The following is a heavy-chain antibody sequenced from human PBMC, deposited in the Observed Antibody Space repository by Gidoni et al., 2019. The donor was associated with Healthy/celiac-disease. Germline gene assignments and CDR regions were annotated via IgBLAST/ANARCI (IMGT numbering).Heavy chain of an antibody. V-gene: IGHV3-30*02. CDR2: IRYDGSNK. D-gene: IGHD1-26*01. Sequence: QVQLVESGGGVVQPGGSLRLSCAASGFTFSSYGMHWVRQAPGKGLEWVAFIRYDGSNKYYADSVKGRFTISRDNSKNTLYLQMNSLRAEDTAVYYCAKDWGLWEPQYYFDYWGQGTLVTVSS. J-gene: IGHJ4*02. CDR3: AKDWGLWEPQYYFDY. CDR1: GFTFSSYG.